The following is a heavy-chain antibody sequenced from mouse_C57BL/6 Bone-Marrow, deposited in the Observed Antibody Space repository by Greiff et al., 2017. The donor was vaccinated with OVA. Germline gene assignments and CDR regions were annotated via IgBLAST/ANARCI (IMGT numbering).Heavy chain of an antibody. J-gene: IGHJ3*01. D-gene: IGHD2-3*01. CDR3: ARGGWLLSGAWFAY. CDR2: ISNGGGST. V-gene: IGHV5-12*01. Sequence: EVKLMESGGGLVQPGGSLKLSCAASGFTFSDYYMYWVRQTPEKRLEWVAYISNGGGSTYYPDTVKGRFTISRDNAKNTLYLQMSRLKSEDTAMYYCARGGWLLSGAWFAYWGQGTLVTVSA. CDR1: GFTFSDYY.